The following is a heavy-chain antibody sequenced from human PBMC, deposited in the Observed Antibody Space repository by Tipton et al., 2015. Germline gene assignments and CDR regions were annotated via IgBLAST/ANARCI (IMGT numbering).Heavy chain of an antibody. J-gene: IGHJ6*02. CDR1: GGSISSSSHY. CDR3: ARDDFYYGMDV. CDR2: IYSSGNT. Sequence: TLSLTCNVSGGSISSSSHYWAWIRQPPGKGLEWIGSIYSSGNTYYNPSLKSRVSISVDTSKNQFSLKLSSVTAADTSVYYCARDDFYYGMDVWGQGTTVTVSS. V-gene: IGHV4-39*02.